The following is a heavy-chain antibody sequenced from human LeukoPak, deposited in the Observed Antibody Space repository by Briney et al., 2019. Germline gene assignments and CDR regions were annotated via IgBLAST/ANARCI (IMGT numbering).Heavy chain of an antibody. Sequence: SETLSLTCTVSGGSVSSGSYYWSWIRQPPGKGLEWIGYIYYSGSTNYNPSLKSRVTMSVDTSKNQFSLKLTSVTAADTAVYYCARRSGYSPNWFDPWGQGTLVTVSS. V-gene: IGHV4-61*01. J-gene: IGHJ5*02. CDR1: GGSVSSGSYY. CDR3: ARRSGYSPNWFDP. D-gene: IGHD3-3*01. CDR2: IYYSGST.